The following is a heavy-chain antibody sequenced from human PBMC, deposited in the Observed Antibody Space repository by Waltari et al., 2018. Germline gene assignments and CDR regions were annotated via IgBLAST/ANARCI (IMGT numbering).Heavy chain of an antibody. CDR1: GASISGSY. D-gene: IGHD6-13*01. J-gene: IGHJ6*02. Sequence: QVQLHESGPGLVKPSETLSLTCPVSGASISGSYWSWIRRPPGKGLEWIGYIYYSGSTKYNPSLKSRVSISVDTSKNQFSLRVSSVTAADTAVYYCARVGAAALGYYYGMDVWGQGTTVTVSS. CDR2: IYYSGST. V-gene: IGHV4-59*01. CDR3: ARVGAAALGYYYGMDV.